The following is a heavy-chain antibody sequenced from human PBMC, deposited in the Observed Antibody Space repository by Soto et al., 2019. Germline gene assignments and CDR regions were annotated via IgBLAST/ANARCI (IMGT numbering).Heavy chain of an antibody. V-gene: IGHV3-20*04. Sequence: EVQLVESGGGVVRPGGSLRLSCAASGFTFDDYGMSWVRQAPGKGLEWVSGINWNGGSTGYADSVKGRFTISRDNAKNSLYLQINRLRAEDTALYYCARLYSSGWYGPGRYWGQGTLVTVSS. D-gene: IGHD6-19*01. J-gene: IGHJ4*02. CDR3: ARLYSSGWYGPGRY. CDR1: GFTFDDYG. CDR2: INWNGGST.